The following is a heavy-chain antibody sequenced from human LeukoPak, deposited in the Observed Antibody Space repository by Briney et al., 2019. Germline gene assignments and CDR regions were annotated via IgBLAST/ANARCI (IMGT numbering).Heavy chain of an antibody. CDR2: IYHSGST. J-gene: IGHJ5*02. CDR3: ARLVGFDIVVVPAAMSYWFDP. D-gene: IGHD2-2*01. V-gene: IGHV4-38-2*01. CDR1: GYSISSGYY. Sequence: SETLSLTCAVSGYSISSGYYWGWVRQPPGKGLEWIGSIYHSGSTYYNPSLKSRVTISVDTSKNQFSLKLSSVTAADTAVYYCARLVGFDIVVVPAAMSYWFDPWGQGTLVTVSS.